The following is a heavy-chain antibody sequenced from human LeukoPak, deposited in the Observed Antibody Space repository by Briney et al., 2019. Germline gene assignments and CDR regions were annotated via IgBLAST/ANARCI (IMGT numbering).Heavy chain of an antibody. J-gene: IGHJ4*02. CDR3: ARAPSGWYFDS. Sequence: GGSLRLSCAASGFTVSSNYMSWVRQAPGKGLEWVSAIYRGGNTYYGDSVKGRFTISRDNSKNTLYLQMNSLRAEDTALYYCARAPSGWYFDSWGQGTLVTVSS. CDR1: GFTVSSNY. V-gene: IGHV3-66*01. CDR2: IYRGGNT. D-gene: IGHD6-19*01.